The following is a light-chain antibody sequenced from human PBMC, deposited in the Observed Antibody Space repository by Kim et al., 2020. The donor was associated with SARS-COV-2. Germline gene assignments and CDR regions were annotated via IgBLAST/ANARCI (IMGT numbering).Light chain of an antibody. Sequence: SSGERATLSCRASQYISSNLAWYQQKPGQAPRLLIYDASTRATGIPPRFSGSGSGTEFTLSISSLQSEDFAVYYWQQYNDWPPLTFGGGTKVDIK. CDR1: QYISSN. V-gene: IGKV3-15*01. J-gene: IGKJ4*01. CDR2: DAS. CDR3: QQYNDWPPLT.